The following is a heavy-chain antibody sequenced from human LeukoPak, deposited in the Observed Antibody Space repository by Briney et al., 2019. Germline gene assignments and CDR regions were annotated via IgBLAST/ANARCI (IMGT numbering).Heavy chain of an antibody. V-gene: IGHV3-11*01. Sequence: GGSLRLSCTTSGFNFRAYWMAWVRQAPGKGLEWVSYISSSGSTIYYADSVKGRFTISRDNAKNSLYLQMNSLRAEDTAVYYCARDRYYYDSSGYSSDYWGQGTLVTVSS. D-gene: IGHD3-22*01. J-gene: IGHJ4*02. CDR3: ARDRYYYDSSGYSSDY. CDR2: ISSSGSTI. CDR1: GFNFRAYW.